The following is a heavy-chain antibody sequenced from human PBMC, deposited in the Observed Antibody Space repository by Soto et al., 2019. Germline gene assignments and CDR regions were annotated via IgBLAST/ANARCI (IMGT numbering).Heavy chain of an antibody. D-gene: IGHD4-17*01. CDR3: ARSAPTGITTLSHSDY. CDR2: ISAGNGAT. J-gene: IGHJ4*02. Sequence: ASVKVSCKSSGYTFNNFFIHWVRQAPGQSLEWLGWISAGNGATNYPQKFQGRVTITRDTSASTAYTEVSSLRSEDTAVYYCARSAPTGITTLSHSDYWGQGTLVTVSS. V-gene: IGHV1-3*01. CDR1: GYTFNNFF.